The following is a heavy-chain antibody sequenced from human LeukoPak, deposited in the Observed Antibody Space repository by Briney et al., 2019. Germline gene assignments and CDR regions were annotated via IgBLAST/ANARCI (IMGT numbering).Heavy chain of an antibody. Sequence: GGSLRLSCVASGFTIDSFYMSWVRQAPGKGLEWVSNIDEAGKDRYYADSVKGRFTISRDNTKNSVFLDMTSLSVEDTATYFCARASAGVVFNYFDYWGQGALVPVSS. V-gene: IGHV3-7*01. CDR1: GFTIDSFY. D-gene: IGHD2-15*01. J-gene: IGHJ4*01. CDR3: ARASAGVVFNYFDY. CDR2: IDEAGKDR.